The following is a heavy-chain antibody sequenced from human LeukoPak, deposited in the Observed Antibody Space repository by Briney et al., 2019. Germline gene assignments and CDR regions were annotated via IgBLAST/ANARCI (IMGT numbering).Heavy chain of an antibody. CDR2: IIPIFGTA. CDR1: GGTFSNYA. CDR3: ARMTYYYGSGIYWFDP. V-gene: IGHV1-69*01. J-gene: IGHJ5*02. Sequence: ASVKVSCKASGGTFSNYAISRVRQAPGQGLEWMGGIIPIFGTANYAQKFQGRVTITADESTSTAYMELSSLRSEDTAVYYCARMTYYYGSGIYWFDPWGQGTLVTVSS. D-gene: IGHD3-10*01.